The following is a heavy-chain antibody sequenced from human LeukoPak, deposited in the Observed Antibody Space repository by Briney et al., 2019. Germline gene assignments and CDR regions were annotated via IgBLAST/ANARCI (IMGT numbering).Heavy chain of an antibody. D-gene: IGHD5-18*01. CDR2: IIPIFGTA. CDR3: ARWGARGYSYGYPFDY. CDR1: GGTFSSYA. Sequence: ASVKVSCKASGGTFSSYAISWVRQAPGQGLEWMGGIIPIFGTANYAQKFQGRVTITADESTSTAYMELSSLRSEDTAVYYCARWGARGYSYGYPFDYWGQGTLVTVSS. J-gene: IGHJ4*02. V-gene: IGHV1-69*13.